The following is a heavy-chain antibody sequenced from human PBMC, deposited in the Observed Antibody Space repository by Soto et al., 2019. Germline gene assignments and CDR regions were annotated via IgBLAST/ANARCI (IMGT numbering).Heavy chain of an antibody. CDR2: ISSSSSYI. D-gene: IGHD4-17*01. CDR1: GFTFSSYS. CDR3: AREGYGDYDHYYYYYGMDV. Sequence: GGSLRLSCAASGFTFSSYSMNWVRQAPGKGLEWVSSISSSSSYIYYADSVKGRFTISRDNAKNSLYLQMNSLRAEDTAVYYCAREGYGDYDHYYYYYGMDVWGQGTTVTVSS. V-gene: IGHV3-21*01. J-gene: IGHJ6*02.